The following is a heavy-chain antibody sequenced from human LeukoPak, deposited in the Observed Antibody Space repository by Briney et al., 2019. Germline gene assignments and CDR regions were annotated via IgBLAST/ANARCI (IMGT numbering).Heavy chain of an antibody. V-gene: IGHV4-34*01. CDR3: ARRGIGSATSYKGDFDY. Sequence: SETLSLTCAVYGGSFSGYYWSWLRQPPGKGLEWIGEINHSGTTNYNPSLRSRITISVDTSKNQFSLRLTSVTAADTAVYYCARRGIGSATSYKGDFDYWGQGVLVTVPS. D-gene: IGHD3-10*01. CDR2: INHSGTT. J-gene: IGHJ4*02. CDR1: GGSFSGYY.